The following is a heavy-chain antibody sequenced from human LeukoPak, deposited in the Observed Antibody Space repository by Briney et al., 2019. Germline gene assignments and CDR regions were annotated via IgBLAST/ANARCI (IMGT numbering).Heavy chain of an antibody. CDR3: ARHMLGAYNWFDP. CDR2: INHSGST. Sequence: SETLSLTCAVYGGSFSGYYWSWIRQPPGKGLEWIGEINHSGSTNYNPSLKSRVTISVDTSKNQFSLKVSSVTAADTAVYCARHMLGAYNWFDPWGQGTLVTVSS. D-gene: IGHD3-10*02. CDR1: GGSFSGYY. J-gene: IGHJ5*02. V-gene: IGHV4-34*01.